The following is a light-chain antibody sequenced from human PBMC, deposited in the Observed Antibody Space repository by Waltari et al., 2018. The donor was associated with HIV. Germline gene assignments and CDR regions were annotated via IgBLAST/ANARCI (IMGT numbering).Light chain of an antibody. CDR1: SADIGRYKF. CDR2: EVT. J-gene: IGLJ2*01. Sequence: QSALTQPASVSGSPGQSISIPCTATSADIGRYKFVSWYQQYADRAPKLVIYEVTKRASGVSNRFSASKSDNTASLTISGLQADDEAAYYCCSYTSNNTWVFGGGTRLTVL. CDR3: CSYTSNNTWV. V-gene: IGLV2-23*02.